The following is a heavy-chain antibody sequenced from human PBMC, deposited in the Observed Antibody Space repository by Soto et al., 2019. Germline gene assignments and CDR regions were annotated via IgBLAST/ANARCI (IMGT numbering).Heavy chain of an antibody. Sequence: GGSLRLSCEASGFTFGRYSMNWVRQAPGKGLEWVSYITGSSSTKFYADSVKGRFTISRDNAKNSLYLQMNSLRDEDTAVYYCARDNGMAGSFDPWGQGTLVTVSS. D-gene: IGHD2-8*01. CDR1: GFTFGRYS. CDR3: ARDNGMAGSFDP. J-gene: IGHJ5*02. CDR2: ITGSSSTK. V-gene: IGHV3-48*02.